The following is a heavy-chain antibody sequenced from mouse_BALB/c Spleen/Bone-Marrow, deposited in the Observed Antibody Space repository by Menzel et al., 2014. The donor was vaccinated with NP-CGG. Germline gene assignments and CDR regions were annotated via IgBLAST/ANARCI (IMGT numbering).Heavy chain of an antibody. Sequence: DVQLVESGGGLVKPGGSLKLSCAASGFTFSSYAMSWVRQTPEKRLEWVATISSGGSYTYYPDSVKGRFTISRDNAKNSLYMQMSSLRSEDTAVYYCARHGGYDDGWFAYWGQGTLVTVSA. CDR1: GFTFSSYA. CDR3: ARHGGYDDGWFAY. D-gene: IGHD2-14*01. CDR2: ISSGGSYT. V-gene: IGHV5-9-3*01. J-gene: IGHJ3*01.